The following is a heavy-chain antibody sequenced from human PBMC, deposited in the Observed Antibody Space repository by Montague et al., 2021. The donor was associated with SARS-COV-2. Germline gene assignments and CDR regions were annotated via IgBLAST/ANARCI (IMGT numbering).Heavy chain of an antibody. D-gene: IGHD3-22*01. Sequence: SETLSLTCTVSGDSISNSNWWTWVRQSPGRGLEWIGEIFRSGDSXYNPPLKSRATMSVDMSRNQFSLSLSNVTAADTAIYYCVRGGTMTVVVFDYWGQGTLVTVSS. CDR1: GDSISNSNW. CDR2: IFRSGDS. CDR3: VRGGTMTVVVFDY. J-gene: IGHJ4*02. V-gene: IGHV4-4*02.